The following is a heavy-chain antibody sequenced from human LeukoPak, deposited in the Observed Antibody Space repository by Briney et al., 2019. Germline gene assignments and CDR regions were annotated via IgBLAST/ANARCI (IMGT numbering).Heavy chain of an antibody. J-gene: IGHJ5*02. Sequence: ASVKVSCKASGYTFTSYYMHWVRQAPGQGLEWMGIINPSGGSTSYAQKFQGRVTMTRDTSTSTVYMELSSLRSEDTAVYYCARDILLWFGELGDNWFDPWGQGTLVTVSS. D-gene: IGHD3-10*01. CDR1: GYTFTSYY. CDR3: ARDILLWFGELGDNWFDP. V-gene: IGHV1-46*01. CDR2: INPSGGST.